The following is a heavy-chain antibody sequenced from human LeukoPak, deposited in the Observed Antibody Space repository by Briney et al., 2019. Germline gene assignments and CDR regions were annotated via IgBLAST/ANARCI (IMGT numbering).Heavy chain of an antibody. Sequence: SETLSLTCTVSGGSISSGDYYLSWIRQPPGKGLEWIVYIYHSGSTYYNPSLKSRVTISVDRSKNQFSLKLSSVTAADTAVYYCARHKLAYCGGDCYPYAFDIWGQGTMVTVSS. CDR1: GGSISSGDYY. J-gene: IGHJ3*02. V-gene: IGHV4-30-2*01. D-gene: IGHD2-21*02. CDR3: ARHKLAYCGGDCYPYAFDI. CDR2: IYHSGST.